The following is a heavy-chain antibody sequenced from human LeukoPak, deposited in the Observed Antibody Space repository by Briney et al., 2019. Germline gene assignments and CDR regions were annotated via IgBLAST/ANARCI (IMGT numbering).Heavy chain of an antibody. V-gene: IGHV3-7*01. CDR2: IKQDGSEK. J-gene: IGHJ4*02. CDR3: ARIQNGGYDDY. Sequence: GGSLRLSCAASGFTFSSYWMNWDRQAPGKGLEWVATIKQDGSEKYYVDSVKGRFTISRDNAKNSLYLQMNSLRAEDTAVYYCARIQNGGYDDYWGQGTLVTVSS. CDR1: GFTFSSYW. D-gene: IGHD5-12*01.